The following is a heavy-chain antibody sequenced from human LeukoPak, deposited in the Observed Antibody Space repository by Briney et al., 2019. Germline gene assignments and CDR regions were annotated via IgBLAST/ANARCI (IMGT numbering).Heavy chain of an antibody. CDR3: ARGVFGYSSSWYAFETGY. V-gene: IGHV1-8*01. D-gene: IGHD6-13*01. J-gene: IGHJ4*02. CDR2: MNPNSGNT. CDR1: GYTFTSYD. Sequence: ASVKVSCKASGYTFTSYDINWVRQATGQGLEWMGWMNPNSGNTGYAQKFQGRVTMTRNTSISTAYMELSSLSSEDTAVYYCARGVFGYSSSWYAFETGYWGQGTLVTVSS.